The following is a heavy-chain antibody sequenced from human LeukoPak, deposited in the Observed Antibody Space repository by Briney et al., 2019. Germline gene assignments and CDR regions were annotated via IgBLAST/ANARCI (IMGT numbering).Heavy chain of an antibody. CDR2: TYYRSKWYN. V-gene: IGHV6-1*01. Sequence: SQTLSLTCAISGDSVSSNSVAWNWIRQSPSIGLEWMGRTYYRSKWYNDYAVSVKSRITINPDTSKNQFSLQLNSVTSEDTAVYYCVKDSSSGSYFDYWGQGTLVTVSS. CDR3: VKDSSSGSYFDY. CDR1: GDSVSSNSVA. J-gene: IGHJ4*02. D-gene: IGHD3-10*01.